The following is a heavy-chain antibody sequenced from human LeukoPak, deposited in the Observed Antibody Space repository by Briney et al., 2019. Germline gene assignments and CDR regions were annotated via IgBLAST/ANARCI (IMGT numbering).Heavy chain of an antibody. V-gene: IGHV4-38-2*02. CDR3: ARMPGYSYYYMDV. CDR2: IYHSGST. J-gene: IGHJ6*03. D-gene: IGHD5-18*01. CDR1: GYSISSGYY. Sequence: PSETLSLTCTVSGYSISSGYYWGWIRQPPGKGLEWIGSIYHSGSTYYNPSLKSRVAISVDTSKNQFSLKLSSVTAADTAVYYCARMPGYSYYYMDVWGKGTTVTVSS.